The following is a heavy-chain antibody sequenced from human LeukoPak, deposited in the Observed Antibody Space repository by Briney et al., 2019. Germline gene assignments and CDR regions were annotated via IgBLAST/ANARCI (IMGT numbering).Heavy chain of an antibody. Sequence: GESLKFSVKGSGYRSTSYWIGGVRPMPGKGLEWLGIIYPGDSDTRYNPSFQGQVTISADKSISTAYRQWSSLKASDTAMYYCARWISSGYSYSNYWGEGTLVTVSS. V-gene: IGHV5-51*01. D-gene: IGHD3-22*01. CDR2: IYPGDSDT. CDR3: ARWISSGYSYSNY. CDR1: GYRSTSYW. J-gene: IGHJ4*02.